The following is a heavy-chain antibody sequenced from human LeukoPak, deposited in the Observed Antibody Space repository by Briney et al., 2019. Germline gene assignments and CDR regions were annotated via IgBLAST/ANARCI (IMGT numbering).Heavy chain of an antibody. CDR2: ICYVGIKK. CDR1: GFTFRNYA. J-gene: IGHJ6*02. CDR3: ARDGTYYYGSGSYSRYYYGMDV. Sequence: GGSLRPSCAVSGFTFRNYAMHWVRQAPGKGLEWVAVICYVGIKKYYADSVKGRFTISRDNSKNTLYLQMNSLRAKYTAVYYCARDGTYYYGSGSYSRYYYGMDVWGQGTTVTVSS. D-gene: IGHD3-10*01. V-gene: IGHV3-33*08.